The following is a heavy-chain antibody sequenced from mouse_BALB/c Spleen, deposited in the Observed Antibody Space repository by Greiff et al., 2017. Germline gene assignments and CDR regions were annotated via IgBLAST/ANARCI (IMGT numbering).Heavy chain of an antibody. CDR2: ISCYNGAT. CDR3: ARNYRYGDYYAMDY. CDR1: GYSFTGYY. D-gene: IGHD2-14*01. J-gene: IGHJ4*01. V-gene: IGHV1S34*01. Sequence: LVKTGASVKISCKASGYSFTGYYMHWVKQSHGKSLEWIGYISCYNGATSYNQKFKGKATFTVDTSSSTAYMQFNSLTSEDSAVYYCARNYRYGDYYAMDYWGQGTSVTVSS.